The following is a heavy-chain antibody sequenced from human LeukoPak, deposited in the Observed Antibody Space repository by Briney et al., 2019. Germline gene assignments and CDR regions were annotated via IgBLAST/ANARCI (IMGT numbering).Heavy chain of an antibody. V-gene: IGHV4-34*01. CDR1: GGSFSGYY. CDR3: ARGWYSSSWYPALDY. CDR2: INHSGST. Sequence: PSETLSLTCAVYGGSFSGYYWSWIRQPPGKGLEWIGEINHSGSTNYNPSLKSRVTISVDTSKNQFSLKLSSVTAADTAVYYCARGWYSSSWYPALDYWGQGTLVTVSS. J-gene: IGHJ4*02. D-gene: IGHD6-13*01.